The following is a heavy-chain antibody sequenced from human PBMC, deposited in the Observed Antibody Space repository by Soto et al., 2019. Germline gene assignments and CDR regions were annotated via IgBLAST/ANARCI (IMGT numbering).Heavy chain of an antibody. CDR2: INHSGST. Sequence: SETLSLTCAVYGGSFSGYYWSWIRQPPGKGLEWIGEINHSGSTNYNPSLKSRVTISVDTSKNQFSLKLSSVTAADTAVYYCARGRMARGYCSGGSCYSYQAWGQGTLVTVSS. D-gene: IGHD2-15*01. J-gene: IGHJ5*02. CDR3: ARGRMARGYCSGGSCYSYQA. CDR1: GGSFSGYY. V-gene: IGHV4-34*01.